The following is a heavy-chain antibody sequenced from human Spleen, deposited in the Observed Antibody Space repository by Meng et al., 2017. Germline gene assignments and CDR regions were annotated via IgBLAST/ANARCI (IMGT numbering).Heavy chain of an antibody. CDR1: GGVFSDYY. Sequence: HVRLQQWGAELLKPSWTLSLPGVVVGGVFSDYYWSWIRQPPGKRLELIGEINHSGSTNYNPPLKSRVTISVETSTNQFSLKLSSVTAADTAVYYCARGPGIAAAGKPFDYWGQGTLVTVSS. V-gene: IGHV4-34*01. J-gene: IGHJ4*02. CDR2: INHSGST. CDR3: ARGPGIAAAGKPFDY. D-gene: IGHD6-13*01.